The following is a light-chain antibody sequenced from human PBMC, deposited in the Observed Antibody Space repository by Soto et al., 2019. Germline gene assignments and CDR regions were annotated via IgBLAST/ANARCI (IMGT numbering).Light chain of an antibody. CDR1: TNNL. CDR2: DGS. CDR3: CSYAGSGTFYV. Sequence: QSALTQPASVSGSPGQSITISCTGTTNNLVSWYQQHPGKAPKLVIYDGSERPSGVSNRFSGSKSGSTAYLTISGLQADDEADYYCCSYAGSGTFYVFGTGTKLTVL. J-gene: IGLJ1*01. V-gene: IGLV2-23*01.